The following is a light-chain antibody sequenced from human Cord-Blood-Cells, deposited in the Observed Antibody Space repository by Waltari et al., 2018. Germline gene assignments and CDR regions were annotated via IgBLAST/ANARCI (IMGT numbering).Light chain of an antibody. CDR1: SSDVGGSNY. J-gene: IGLJ1*01. CDR3: SSYAGSNNYV. V-gene: IGLV2-8*01. CDR2: EVS. Sequence: QSALTQPPSASGSPGQSVTISCPGTSSDVGGSNYVSWYQQHPGKAPKLMLYEVSKRPSGVPDRFSGSKSGNTASLTVSGLQAEDEADYYCSSYAGSNNYVFGTGTKVTVL.